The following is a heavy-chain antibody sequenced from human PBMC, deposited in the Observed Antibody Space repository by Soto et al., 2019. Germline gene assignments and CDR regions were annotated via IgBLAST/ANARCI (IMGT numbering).Heavy chain of an antibody. CDR2: MNPNSGHT. CDR3: ASDMSTT. CDR1: GYTFPSHD. V-gene: IGHV1-8*01. Sequence: QVQLVQSGAEVKKPGASVKVSCKASGYTFPSHDITWMRQTTGQGLEWMGWMNPNSGHTNSAQKFQGRVTMTRDTSINTAYMELTNLRSEDTAIYYCASDMSTTWGQGTLVTVSS. J-gene: IGHJ5*02. D-gene: IGHD2-2*01.